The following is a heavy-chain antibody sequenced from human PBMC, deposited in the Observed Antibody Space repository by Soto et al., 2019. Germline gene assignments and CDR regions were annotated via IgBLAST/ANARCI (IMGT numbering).Heavy chain of an antibody. CDR1: GGSITSHY. Sequence: QVQLQESGPGLMKPSETLSLTCTVSGGSITSHYWSWIRQPPGKRLEWLGYIYNSGSTDYNPSLESRVTILVGTSEIHVSLKVTSVTAADTAVYCCAGILPGHWYFDLWGRGTLVTVS. J-gene: IGHJ2*01. V-gene: IGHV4-59*08. D-gene: IGHD1-20*01. CDR3: AGILPGHWYFDL. CDR2: IYNSGST.